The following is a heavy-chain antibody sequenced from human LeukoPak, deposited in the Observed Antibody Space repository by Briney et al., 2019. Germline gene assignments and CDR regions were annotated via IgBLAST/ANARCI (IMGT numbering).Heavy chain of an antibody. V-gene: IGHV3-30-3*01. CDR3: ARNDYGDYYFDY. CDR2: ISKDGNSI. CDR1: GLTFSLYA. Sequence: PGRSLRLSCAASGLTFSLYAMHWVRQAPGKGLEWVAVISKDGNSIRYADSVKGRFTISRDNSKNALFLQLDGLRAEDTAIYYCARNDYGDYYFDYWGLGTLVTVSS. J-gene: IGHJ4*02. D-gene: IGHD4-17*01.